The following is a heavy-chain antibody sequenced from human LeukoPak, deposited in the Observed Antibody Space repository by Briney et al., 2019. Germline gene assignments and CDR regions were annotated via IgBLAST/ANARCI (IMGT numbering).Heavy chain of an antibody. CDR3: AKDFLPHDYGDYGPFDY. CDR2: IKQEGSEK. CDR1: GFTFSSYW. V-gene: IGHV3-7*01. D-gene: IGHD4-17*01. Sequence: GGSLRLSCAASGFTFSSYWMSWVRQAPGKGLEWVANIKQEGSEKYYVDSVKGRFTISRDNSKNTLYLQMNSLRAEDTAVYYCAKDFLPHDYGDYGPFDYWGQGTLVTVSS. J-gene: IGHJ4*02.